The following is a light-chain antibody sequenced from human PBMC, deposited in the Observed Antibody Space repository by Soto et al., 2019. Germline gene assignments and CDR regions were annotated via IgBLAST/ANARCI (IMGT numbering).Light chain of an antibody. V-gene: IGKV3-11*01. CDR2: DAS. J-gene: IGKJ5*01. Sequence: IVLTQSPAILSLSPGERATLSCRASQSVNTFLAWYHQKPGQAPRLLIYDASNRATGIPPRFSGSGSGTDFTLTISSLEPDDFVFYYCQQRSNWGITFGQGTRLEIK. CDR1: QSVNTF. CDR3: QQRSNWGIT.